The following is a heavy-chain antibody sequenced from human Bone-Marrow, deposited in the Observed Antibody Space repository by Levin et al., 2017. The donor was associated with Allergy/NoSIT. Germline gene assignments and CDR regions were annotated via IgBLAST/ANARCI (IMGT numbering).Heavy chain of an antibody. Sequence: SETLSLTCAVSDSSISSGYYWGWIRQSPEKGLEWIGSIYYSGITYYNPSLKSRVTISVDTSNNRLSLKLTSVTAADTAVYYCAGDRFCSTSSCSYFDYWGQGALVTVSS. J-gene: IGHJ4*02. CDR1: DSSISSGYY. CDR2: IYYSGIT. D-gene: IGHD2-2*01. CDR3: AGDRFCSTSSCSYFDY. V-gene: IGHV4-38-2*02.